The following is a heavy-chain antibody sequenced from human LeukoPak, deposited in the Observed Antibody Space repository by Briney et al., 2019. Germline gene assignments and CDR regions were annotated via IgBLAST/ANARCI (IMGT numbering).Heavy chain of an antibody. CDR3: ARAHAGVDTAMVWFRGYYYYYYMGV. J-gene: IGHJ6*03. D-gene: IGHD5-18*01. CDR2: INPSGGST. Sequence: GASVKVSCKASGYTFTSYYMHWVRQAPGQGLEWMGIINPSGGSTSYAQKFQGRVTMTRDTSTSTVYMELSRLRSDDTAVYYCARAHAGVDTAMVWFRGYYYYYYMGVWGKGTTVTVSS. V-gene: IGHV1-46*01. CDR1: GYTFTSYY.